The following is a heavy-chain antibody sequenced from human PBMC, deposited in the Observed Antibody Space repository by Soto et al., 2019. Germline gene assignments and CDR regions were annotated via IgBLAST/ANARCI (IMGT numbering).Heavy chain of an antibody. CDR2: IKVSTGIT. CDR1: GYTFVNHG. CDR3: ERHYSSDWHFVFDS. V-gene: IGHV1-18*01. Sequence: QVQLMQSGAEVKEPGASVKVSCKASGYTFVNHGVSWVRQAPGQGLEWMGWIKVSTGITNYAGNFQGRVTMTTDTSTSTVYMELRSLRSADTAVYFCERHYSSDWHFVFDSWGQGTRVTVSS. D-gene: IGHD6-19*01. J-gene: IGHJ4*02.